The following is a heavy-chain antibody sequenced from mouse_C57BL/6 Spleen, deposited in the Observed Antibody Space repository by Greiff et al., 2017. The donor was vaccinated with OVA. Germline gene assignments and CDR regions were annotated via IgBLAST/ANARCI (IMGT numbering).Heavy chain of an antibody. V-gene: IGHV5-16*01. CDR2: INYDGSST. Sequence: EVKLMASEGGLVQPGSSMKLSCTASGFTFSDYYMAWVRQVPEKGLEWVANINYDGSSTYYLDSLKSRFIISRDNAKNILYLQMSSLKSEDTATYYCARESRQRSVYFDYWGQGTTLTVSS. J-gene: IGHJ2*01. CDR3: ARESRQRSVYFDY. CDR1: GFTFSDYY. D-gene: IGHD3-2*01.